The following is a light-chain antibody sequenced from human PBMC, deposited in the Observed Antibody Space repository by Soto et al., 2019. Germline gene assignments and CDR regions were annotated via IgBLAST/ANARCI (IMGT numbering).Light chain of an antibody. CDR3: SSFTSSNTYV. Sequence: QSALTQPPSVSGSPGQSVTISCTGTSRDVGSFNRVSWYQQPPGAAPKLLIYGVTNRPSGVPDRFSGSKSGNTASLTISGLQAEDEADYYCSSFTSSNTYVFGSGTKVTDL. V-gene: IGLV2-18*02. CDR1: SRDVGSFNR. J-gene: IGLJ1*01. CDR2: GVT.